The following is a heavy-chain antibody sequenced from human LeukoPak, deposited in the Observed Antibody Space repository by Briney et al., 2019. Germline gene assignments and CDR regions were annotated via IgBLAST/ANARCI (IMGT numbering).Heavy chain of an antibody. Sequence: PGGSPRLSCEASGFTFRSYAMTWVRQAPGKGLEWVSAISGSGAKTYYADSVKGRFTISRDNSRNTLYLQMNSLRAEDTAVYYCAKGTREDSSGYYSDLWGQGTLVTVSS. CDR3: AKGTREDSSGYYSDL. CDR1: GFTFRSYA. V-gene: IGHV3-23*01. CDR2: ISGSGAKT. D-gene: IGHD3-22*01. J-gene: IGHJ4*02.